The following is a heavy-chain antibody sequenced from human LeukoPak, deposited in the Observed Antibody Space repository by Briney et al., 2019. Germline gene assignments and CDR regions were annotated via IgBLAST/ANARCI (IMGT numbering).Heavy chain of an antibody. Sequence: SETLSLTCTVSGGSISSSSYYWGWIRQPPGRGLEWIGSIYYSGSTYYNPSLKSRVTISVDTSKNQFSLTLRSVTAADTAVYYCARETEKQWQYWGQGTMATVSS. CDR2: IYYSGST. CDR3: ARETEKQWQY. D-gene: IGHD6-19*01. J-gene: IGHJ3*01. V-gene: IGHV4-39*02. CDR1: GGSISSSSYY.